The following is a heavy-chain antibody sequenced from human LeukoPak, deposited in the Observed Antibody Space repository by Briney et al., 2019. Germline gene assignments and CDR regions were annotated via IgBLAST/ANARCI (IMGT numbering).Heavy chain of an antibody. CDR2: MYHSGIT. Sequence: SETLSLTCAVSGGSFSSSNWWSWVRQSPGKRLEWIGEMYHSGITNYNPSLKSRVTISVDKSKNQFSLKLNSVTAADTAVYYCARGGSAVAAFDYWGQGTLVTVSP. V-gene: IGHV4-4*02. J-gene: IGHJ4*02. CDR3: ARGGSAVAAFDY. CDR1: GGSFSSSNW. D-gene: IGHD6-19*01.